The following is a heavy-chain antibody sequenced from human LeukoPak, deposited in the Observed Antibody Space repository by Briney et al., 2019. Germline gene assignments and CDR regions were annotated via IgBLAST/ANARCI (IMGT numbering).Heavy chain of an antibody. D-gene: IGHD6-19*01. Sequence: PGGSLRLSCAASAFTFSSYAMSWVRQAPGKGLEWVSAISGSGGSTYYADSVKGRFTISRDNSKNTLYLQMNSLRAEDTAVYYCAKGVAGTHDAFDIWGQGTMVTVSS. J-gene: IGHJ3*02. V-gene: IGHV3-23*01. CDR3: AKGVAGTHDAFDI. CDR2: ISGSGGST. CDR1: AFTFSSYA.